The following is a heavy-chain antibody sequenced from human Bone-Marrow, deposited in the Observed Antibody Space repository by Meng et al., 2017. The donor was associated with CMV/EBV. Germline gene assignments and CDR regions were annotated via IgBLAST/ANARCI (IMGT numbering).Heavy chain of an antibody. CDR2: IYYSGST. D-gene: IGHD4-11*01. J-gene: IGHJ4*02. Sequence: GSLRLSCTVSGGSISSYYWSWIRQPPGKGLEWIGYIYYSGSTNYNPSLKSRVTISVDTSKNQFSLKLSSVTAADTAVYYCARMTTVKGGDYFDYWGQRTLVTVSS. CDR3: ARMTTVKGGDYFDY. CDR1: GGSISSYY. V-gene: IGHV4-59*01.